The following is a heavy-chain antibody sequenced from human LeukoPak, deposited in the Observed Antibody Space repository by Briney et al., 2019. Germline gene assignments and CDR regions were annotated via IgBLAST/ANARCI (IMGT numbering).Heavy chain of an antibody. Sequence: GGSLRLSCAASGFTFSSYGMHWVRQAPGKGLEWVAVISYDGSNKYYADSVKGRFTISRDNAKNSLYLQMNSLRAEDTAVYYCASPYYDILTGYGHSPWGQGTLVTVSS. V-gene: IGHV3-30*03. CDR1: GFTFSSYG. CDR3: ASPYYDILTGYGHSP. D-gene: IGHD3-9*01. CDR2: ISYDGSNK. J-gene: IGHJ5*02.